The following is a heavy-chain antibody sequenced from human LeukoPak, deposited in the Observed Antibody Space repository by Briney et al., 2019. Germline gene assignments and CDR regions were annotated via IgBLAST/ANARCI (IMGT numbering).Heavy chain of an antibody. Sequence: PSETLSLTCTVSGGSVSSGSYYWSWIRQPPGKGLEWIGYIYHSGSTYYNPSLKSRVTISVDTSKNQFSLEVTSVTAADTAVYYCAKNTSSSPWFEPWGQGTLVTVSS. CDR3: AKNTSSSPWFEP. CDR1: GGSVSSGSYY. CDR2: IYHSGST. V-gene: IGHV4-61*01. J-gene: IGHJ5*02. D-gene: IGHD6-6*01.